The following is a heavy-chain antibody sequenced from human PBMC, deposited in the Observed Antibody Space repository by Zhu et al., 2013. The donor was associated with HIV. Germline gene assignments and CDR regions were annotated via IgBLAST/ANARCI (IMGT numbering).Heavy chain of an antibody. V-gene: IGHV1-18*01. D-gene: IGHD3-9*01. CDR2: ISAYNGNT. CDR3: ARDSWDYDILTGYSSSLDWFDP. Sequence: QVQLVQSGAEVKKPGASVKVSCKASGYTFTSYGISWVRQAPGQGLEWMGWISAYNGNTNYAQKLQGRVTMTTDTSTSTAYMELRSLRSDDTAVYYCARDSWDYDILTGYSSSLDWFDPWGQGTLVTVSS. CDR1: GYTFTSYG. J-gene: IGHJ5*02.